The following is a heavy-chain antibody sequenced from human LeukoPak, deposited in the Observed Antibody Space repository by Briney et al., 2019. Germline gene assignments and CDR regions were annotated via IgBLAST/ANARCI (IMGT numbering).Heavy chain of an antibody. CDR2: ISAYNGNT. V-gene: IGHV1-18*01. D-gene: IGHD3-10*01. CDR1: GYTFTSYG. Sequence: GASVKVSCKASGYTFTSYGISWVRQAPGQGLEWMGWISAYNGNTNYAQKLQGRVTMTTDTSTSTAYMELRSLRSDDTAVYYCARDVLRNLWFGELLFVSWFDPWGQGTLVTVSS. J-gene: IGHJ5*02. CDR3: ARDVLRNLWFGELLFVSWFDP.